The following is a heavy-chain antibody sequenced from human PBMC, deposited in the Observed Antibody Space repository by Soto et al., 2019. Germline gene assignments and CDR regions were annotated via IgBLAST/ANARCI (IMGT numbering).Heavy chain of an antibody. J-gene: IGHJ4*02. CDR2: IIPLFGTT. V-gene: IGHV1-69*12. Sequence: QVQLVQSGAEVKKPGSSVTVSCRASGGTFSNYAINWVRQAPGQGLEWMAGIIPLFGTTNYAQKFQGRVTXXADESTSTAYMELTSLRSEDTAVFYCVTSPYSYDTSGYLDYWGQGTLVTVSS. CDR3: VTSPYSYDTSGYLDY. CDR1: GGTFSNYA. D-gene: IGHD3-22*01.